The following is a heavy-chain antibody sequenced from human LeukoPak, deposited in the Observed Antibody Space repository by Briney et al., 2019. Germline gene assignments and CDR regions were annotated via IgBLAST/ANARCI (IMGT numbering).Heavy chain of an antibody. CDR2: IQYDGSNK. J-gene: IGHJ4*02. CDR3: AKDPHKWELPLPPDF. V-gene: IGHV3-30*02. D-gene: IGHD1-26*01. CDR1: GFTFSSYG. Sequence: WGSLTLSCAASGFTFSSYGMHWVRQAPGKGLEWVAFIQYDGSNKYYADSVKGRFTISRDNSKNTLYLQRNSLRAEDTAVYYCAKDPHKWELPLPPDFWGQGTLVTVSS.